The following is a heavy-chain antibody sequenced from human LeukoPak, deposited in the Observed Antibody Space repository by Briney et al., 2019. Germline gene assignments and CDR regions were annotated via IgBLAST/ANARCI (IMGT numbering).Heavy chain of an antibody. D-gene: IGHD2-21*02. CDR1: GFTFSSYE. Sequence: GGSLRLSCAASGFTFSSYEMNWVRQAPGKGLEWVSYISSSGSTIYYADSVKGRFTISRDNAKNSLYLQMNSPRAEDTAVYYCASVGYCGGDCYSAHFDYWGQGTLVTVSS. V-gene: IGHV3-48*03. CDR2: ISSSGSTI. J-gene: IGHJ4*02. CDR3: ASVGYCGGDCYSAHFDY.